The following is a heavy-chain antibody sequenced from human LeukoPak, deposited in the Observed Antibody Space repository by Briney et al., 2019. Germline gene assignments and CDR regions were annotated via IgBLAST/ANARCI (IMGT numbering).Heavy chain of an antibody. CDR2: IKQDGSEK. J-gene: IGHJ6*02. CDR1: GFTFNSYW. D-gene: IGHD6-19*01. Sequence: GGSLRLSCAVSGFTFNSYWMAWLRQAPGRGLEWVANIKQDGSEKYYVDSLKGRFTISRDNAENSLYLQMNSLKAEDTAVYYCARAAVAAPGDVWGQGTTVTVSS. V-gene: IGHV3-7*04. CDR3: ARAAVAAPGDV.